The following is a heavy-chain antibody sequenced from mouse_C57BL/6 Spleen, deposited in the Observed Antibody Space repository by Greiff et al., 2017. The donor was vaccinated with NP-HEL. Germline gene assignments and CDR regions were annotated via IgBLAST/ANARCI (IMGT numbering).Heavy chain of an antibody. D-gene: IGHD1-1*01. Sequence: VQLQQSGPELVKPGASVKIPCKASGYTFTDYNMDWVKQSHGKSLEWIGVINPNNGGTIYNQKFKGKATLTVDKSSSTAYMELRSLTSEDTAVYYCARCDYGSQYYFDYWGQGTTLTVSS. J-gene: IGHJ2*01. CDR3: ARCDYGSQYYFDY. CDR2: INPNNGGT. V-gene: IGHV1-18*01. CDR1: GYTFTDYN.